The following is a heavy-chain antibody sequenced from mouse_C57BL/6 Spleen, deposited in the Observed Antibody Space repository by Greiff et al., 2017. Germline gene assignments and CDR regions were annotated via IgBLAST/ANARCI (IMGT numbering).Heavy chain of an antibody. CDR1: GYAFTNYL. D-gene: IGHD2-1*01. CDR3: VYYGNYEDY. CDR2: INPGSGGT. V-gene: IGHV1-54*01. Sequence: VKLQESGAELVRPGTSVKVSCKASGYAFTNYLIEWVKQRPGQGLEWIGVINPGSGGTNYNEKFKGKATLTADKSSSTAYMQLSSLTSEDSAVYFCVYYGNYEDYWGQGTTLTVSS. J-gene: IGHJ2*01.